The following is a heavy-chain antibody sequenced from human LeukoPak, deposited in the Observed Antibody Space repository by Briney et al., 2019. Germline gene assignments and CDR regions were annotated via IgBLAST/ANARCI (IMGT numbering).Heavy chain of an antibody. V-gene: IGHV1-2*06. J-gene: IGHJ4*02. D-gene: IGHD2-15*01. CDR2: INPNGGGT. Sequence: ASVKVSCKASGYTFNGYYMHRVRQAPGQGLEWMGRINPNGGGTSYAQNFQGRVTMTRDTSISTAYMELSRLRSDDTAVYYCARQYCSGVSCYDYWGQGTLVTVSS. CDR1: GYTFNGYY. CDR3: ARQYCSGVSCYDY.